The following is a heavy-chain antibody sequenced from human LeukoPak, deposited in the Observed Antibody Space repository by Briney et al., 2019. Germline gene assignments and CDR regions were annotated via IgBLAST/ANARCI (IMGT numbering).Heavy chain of an antibody. CDR3: ARDSLKYSYGWIHDY. D-gene: IGHD5-18*01. V-gene: IGHV1-46*01. CDR2: INPSGGST. CDR1: GYTFTCYY. Sequence: ASVKVSCKASGYTFTCYYMHWVRQAPGQGLEWMGIINPSGGSTSYAQKFQGRVTMTRDMSTSTVYMELSSLRSEDTAVYYCARDSLKYSYGWIHDYWGQGTLVTVSS. J-gene: IGHJ4*02.